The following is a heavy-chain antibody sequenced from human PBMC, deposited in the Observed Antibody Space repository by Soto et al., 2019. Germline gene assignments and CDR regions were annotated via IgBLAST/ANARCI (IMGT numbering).Heavy chain of an antibody. Sequence: EVQLLESGGGLVQPGGSLRLSCAASGFTFSSYAMSWVRQAPGKGLEWVSAISGSGGSTYYADSVKGRFTISRDNSKNTLYLQMNSLRAEDTAVYYCAKFSAIVATTWKGAAVADDYWGQGTLVTVSS. CDR3: AKFSAIVATTWKGAAVADDY. CDR1: GFTFSSYA. J-gene: IGHJ4*02. D-gene: IGHD5-12*01. CDR2: ISGSGGST. V-gene: IGHV3-23*01.